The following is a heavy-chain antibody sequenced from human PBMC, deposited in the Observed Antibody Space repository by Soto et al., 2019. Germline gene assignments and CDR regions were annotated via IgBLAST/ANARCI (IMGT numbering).Heavy chain of an antibody. CDR3: ARGRIIVAGGFDP. V-gene: IGHV1-8*01. J-gene: IGHJ5*02. CDR2: MNPSTGNT. Sequence: QVQLVQSGAEVKKPGASVKVSCKASGYTFTSYDIIWVRQATGQGLEWMGWMNPSTGNTDSAEKVQGRITMTRNTSISTVYMELSSLSFEDTAVYFCARGRIIVAGGFDPWGQGTLVTVSS. D-gene: IGHD6-19*01. CDR1: GYTFTSYD.